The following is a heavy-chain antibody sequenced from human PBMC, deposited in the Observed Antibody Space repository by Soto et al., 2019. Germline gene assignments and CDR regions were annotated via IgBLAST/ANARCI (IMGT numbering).Heavy chain of an antibody. D-gene: IGHD6-19*01. V-gene: IGHV1-58*01. Sequence: SVKVSCQASGFTFTSSALQWVRQARGQRLEWIGWIVVGSGNTNYAQKFQERVTITRDMSTSTAYMELSSLRSEDTAVYYCAAVAGSWPHYYYYYYGMDVWGQGTTVTVSS. CDR1: GFTFTSSA. CDR2: IVVGSGNT. J-gene: IGHJ6*02. CDR3: AAVAGSWPHYYYYYYGMDV.